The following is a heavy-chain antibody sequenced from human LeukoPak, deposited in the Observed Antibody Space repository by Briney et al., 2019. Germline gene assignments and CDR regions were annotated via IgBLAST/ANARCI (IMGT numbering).Heavy chain of an antibody. CDR1: GFNFRDHW. CDR2: IKTDGSET. J-gene: IGHJ4*02. D-gene: IGHD6-19*01. CDR3: VKNNGWFHLAQ. V-gene: IGHV3-7*03. Sequence: GGSLRLSCASSGFNFRDHWMDWVRQAPGKGLEWVGHIKTDGSETYYLDSLRGRFSISRDNTNNALYLQMNSLRVEDTAVYYCVKNNGWFHLAQWGQGTLVTVSS.